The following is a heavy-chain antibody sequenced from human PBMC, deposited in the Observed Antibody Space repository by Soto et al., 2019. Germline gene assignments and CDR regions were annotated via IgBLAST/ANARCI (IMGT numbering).Heavy chain of an antibody. CDR3: AKDQGDSSSFFLP. V-gene: IGHV3-30*18. CDR2: ISYDGSNK. J-gene: IGHJ5*02. CDR1: GFNFSSYG. D-gene: IGHD6-6*01. Sequence: QVQLVESGGGVVQPGRSLRLSCAASGFNFSSYGMHWVRQAPGKGLEWVAVISYDGSNKYYADSVKGRFTISRDNSKNTLYLQMNSLRAEDTAVYYCAKDQGDSSSFFLPWGQGTLVTVSS.